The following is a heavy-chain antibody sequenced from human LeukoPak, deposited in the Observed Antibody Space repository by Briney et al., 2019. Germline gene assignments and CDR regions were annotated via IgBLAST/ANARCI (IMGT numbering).Heavy chain of an antibody. J-gene: IGHJ4*02. CDR1: GFTFSSYS. Sequence: GGSLRLSCAASGFTFSSYSMNWVRQAPGEGLEWVSYISSSSSTIYYADSVKGRFTISIDNAKNSLYLQMNSLRDEDTAVYYCARGDGYDFWSGYYTTQGALYYFDYWGQGTLVTVSS. CDR3: ARGDGYDFWSGYYTTQGALYYFDY. D-gene: IGHD3-3*01. V-gene: IGHV3-48*02. CDR2: ISSSSSTI.